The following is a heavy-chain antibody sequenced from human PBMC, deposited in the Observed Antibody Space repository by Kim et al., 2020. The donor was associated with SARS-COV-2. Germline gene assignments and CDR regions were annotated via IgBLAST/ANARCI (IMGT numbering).Heavy chain of an antibody. V-gene: IGHV4-39*01. CDR3: ARHEAGQWLIHAFDI. CDR1: GGSISSSSYY. D-gene: IGHD6-19*01. CDR2: IYYSGST. Sequence: SETLSLTCTVSGGSISSSSYYWGWIRQPPGKGLEWIGSIYYSGSTYYNPSLKSRVTISVDTSKNQFSLKLSSVTAADTAVYYCARHEAGQWLIHAFDIWGQGTMVTVSS. J-gene: IGHJ3*02.